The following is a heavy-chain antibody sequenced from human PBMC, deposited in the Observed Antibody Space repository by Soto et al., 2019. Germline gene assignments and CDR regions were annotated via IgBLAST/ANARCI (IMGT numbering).Heavy chain of an antibody. V-gene: IGHV3-23*01. CDR1: GFRLSGSA. CDR2: LTVTGDSA. CDR3: AKREAAAGVVDY. Sequence: GGSLRLSCAASGFRLSGSAVSWVRQAPGKGLEWVSSLTVTGDSAFYSDSVKGRFTISRDISKSTLYLQMNSLRAEDTAVYYCAKREAAAGVVDYWGQGSLVTVSS. D-gene: IGHD6-13*01. J-gene: IGHJ4*02.